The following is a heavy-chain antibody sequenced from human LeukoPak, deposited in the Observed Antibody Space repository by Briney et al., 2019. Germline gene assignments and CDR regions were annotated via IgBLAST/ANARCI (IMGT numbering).Heavy chain of an antibody. CDR3: VRHSGASPHYFDY. CDR2: IHYSGST. J-gene: IGHJ4*02. D-gene: IGHD1-26*01. V-gene: IGHV4-59*08. CDR1: GVSISNYY. Sequence: SETLSLTCTVSGVSISNYYWSWIRQPPGKGLEWIGFIHYSGSTHYSPSLKSRVTMSVATSNNQFSLKLCSVTAADTAIYYCVRHSGASPHYFDYWGQGTLVTVSS.